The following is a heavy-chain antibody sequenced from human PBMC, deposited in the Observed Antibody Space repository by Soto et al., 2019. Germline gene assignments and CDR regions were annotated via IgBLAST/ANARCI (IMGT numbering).Heavy chain of an antibody. J-gene: IGHJ6*02. Sequence: SVKVSRKASGYTFTSYGISWVRQAPGQGLEWMGWISAYNGNTNYAQKLQGRVTMTTDTSTSTAYMELRSLRSDDTAVYYCARDRYWNDYYYYDGMDVWGQGTTVTV. D-gene: IGHD1-1*01. CDR3: ARDRYWNDYYYYDGMDV. CDR1: GYTFTSYG. V-gene: IGHV1-18*01. CDR2: ISAYNGNT.